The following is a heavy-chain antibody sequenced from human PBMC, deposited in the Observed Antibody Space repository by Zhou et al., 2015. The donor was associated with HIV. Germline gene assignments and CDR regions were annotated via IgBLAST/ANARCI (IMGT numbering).Heavy chain of an antibody. CDR3: ARSSGTYDYAFDI. D-gene: IGHD6-19*01. J-gene: IGHJ3*02. Sequence: QVQLVQSGAEVRKPGASVQVSCKASGYTFTSYDVNWVRQAPGQGLEWMGWMNPNSGNAEFAQKFQDRVTMTRDTSIRTAYMELSRLTSEDTAVYYCARSSGTYDYAFDIWGQGTNLLVSS. CDR2: MNPNSGNA. V-gene: IGHV1-8*01. CDR1: GYTFTSYD.